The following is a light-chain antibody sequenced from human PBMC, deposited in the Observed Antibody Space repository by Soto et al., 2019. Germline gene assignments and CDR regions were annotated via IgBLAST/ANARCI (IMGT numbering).Light chain of an antibody. V-gene: IGLV2-23*02. CDR1: SSDVGNYNL. CDR3: CSYTGSGTYF. J-gene: IGLJ1*01. Sequence: QSALTQPASVSGSPGQSITISCTGASSDVGNYNLVSWYQQYPGKAPKLMIYEVTKRPSGVSNRFSGSKSGNTASLTISGLQAEDEAYYYCCSYTGSGTYFFGTGTKVTVL. CDR2: EVT.